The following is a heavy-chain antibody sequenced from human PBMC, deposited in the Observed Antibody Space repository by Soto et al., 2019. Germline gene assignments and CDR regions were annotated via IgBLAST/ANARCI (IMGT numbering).Heavy chain of an antibody. D-gene: IGHD3-10*01. V-gene: IGHV3-74*01. CDR1: GFTFSSYW. CDR2: INSDGSEQ. CDR3: ASGNYYNGMDV. J-gene: IGHJ6*02. Sequence: EVQLVESGGGLVQPGGSLRLSCAASGFTFSSYWMHWVRQAPGKGLVWVSRINSDGSEQYYVDSVEGRFTVSRDNAKNSVDLQMNSLRPEDTAVYYCASGNYYNGMDVWGQGTTVTVSS.